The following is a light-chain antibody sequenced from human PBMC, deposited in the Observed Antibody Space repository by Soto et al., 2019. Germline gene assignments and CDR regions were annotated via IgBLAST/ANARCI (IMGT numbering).Light chain of an antibody. J-gene: IGLJ1*01. CDR1: SSDVGIYTY. V-gene: IGLV2-14*01. Sequence: QSALTQPASVSGSPGQSITISCAGSSSDVGIYTYVSWYQHRPGRAPELVIYEVANRPSGVSNRFSGSKSGNTASLTISGLQADDEGDYYCSSYTNSGTLLHVFGSGTKVTVL. CDR3: SSYTNSGTLLHV. CDR2: EVA.